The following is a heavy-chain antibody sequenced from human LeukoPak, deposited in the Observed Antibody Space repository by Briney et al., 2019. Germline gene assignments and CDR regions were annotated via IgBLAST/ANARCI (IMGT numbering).Heavy chain of an antibody. Sequence: PSETLSLTCAVSGGSISSSYWWSWVRQPPGKGLEWIGEVYHSGSTNYNPSLKSRVTISVDTSKNQFSLKLSSVTAADTAVYYCARDQRGYYYDSSGPLAFDPWGQGTLVTVSS. CDR2: VYHSGST. CDR1: GGSISSSYW. CDR3: ARDQRGYYYDSSGPLAFDP. V-gene: IGHV4-4*02. J-gene: IGHJ5*02. D-gene: IGHD3-22*01.